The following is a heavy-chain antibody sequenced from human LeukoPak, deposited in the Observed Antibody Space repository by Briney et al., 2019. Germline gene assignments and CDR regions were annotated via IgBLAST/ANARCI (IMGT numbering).Heavy chain of an antibody. J-gene: IGHJ4*02. V-gene: IGHV1-2*02. D-gene: IGHD6-19*01. CDR2: INPNSGGT. CDR3: ARDNHGIAVAGNFDY. Sequence: ASVKVSCKASGYTFTGYYMHWVRQAPGQGLEWMGWINPNSGGTNYAQKFQGRVTMTRDTSISTAYMELSRRRSDDTAVYYCARDNHGIAVAGNFDYWGQGTLVTVSS. CDR1: GYTFTGYY.